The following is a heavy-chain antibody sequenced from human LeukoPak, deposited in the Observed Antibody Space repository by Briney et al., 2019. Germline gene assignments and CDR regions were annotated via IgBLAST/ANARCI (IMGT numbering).Heavy chain of an antibody. CDR3: ERTPYYDFWSGYSYYYYYMDV. CDR2: IIPIFGTA. V-gene: IGHV1-69*01. CDR1: GGTFSSYA. J-gene: IGHJ6*03. Sequence: GASVKVSCKASGGTFSSYAISWVRQAPGQGLEWMGGIIPIFGTANYAQKFQGRVTITADESTSTAYMELSSLRSEDTAVYYCERTPYYDFWSGYSYYYYYMDVWCKRTTVTVSS. D-gene: IGHD3-3*01.